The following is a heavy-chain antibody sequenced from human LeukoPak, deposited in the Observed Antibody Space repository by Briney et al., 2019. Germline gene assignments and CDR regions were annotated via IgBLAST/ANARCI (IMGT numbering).Heavy chain of an antibody. CDR2: VSYVGSNK. D-gene: IGHD3-22*01. CDR3: ARTDAMIVVVTGGFDY. Sequence: PGGSLRVSCAASGFTFSSYAMHWVRQAPGKGLEWVAVVSYVGSNKYYADSVKGRFTISRDNSKNTLYLQMNSLRAEDTAVYYCARTDAMIVVVTGGFDYWGQGTLVTVSS. CDR1: GFTFSSYA. J-gene: IGHJ4*02. V-gene: IGHV3-30*04.